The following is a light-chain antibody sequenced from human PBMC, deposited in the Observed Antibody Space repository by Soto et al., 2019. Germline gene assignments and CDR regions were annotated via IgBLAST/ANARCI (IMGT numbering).Light chain of an antibody. CDR2: AAS. J-gene: IGKJ4*01. CDR3: QQSYSTPT. CDR1: QSISTY. V-gene: IGKV1-39*01. Sequence: DIQMTQSPSSLSASVGDRVTITCRASQSISTYLNWYQQKLGKAPKPLIYAASTLQSGVPPRFSGSGSGTDFTLTISSLQPEDFATYYCQQSYSTPTFGGGTKVDNK.